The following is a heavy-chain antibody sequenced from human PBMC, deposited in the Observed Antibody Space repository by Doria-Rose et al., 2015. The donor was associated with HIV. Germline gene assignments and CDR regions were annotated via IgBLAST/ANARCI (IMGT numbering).Heavy chain of an antibody. CDR1: GVSLSSPGMG. J-gene: IGHJ4*02. V-gene: IGHV2-26*01. D-gene: IGHD6-13*01. Sequence: QITLKESGPALVKPTETLTLTCTVSGVSLSSPGMGVSWIRQPPGKALEWLANIFSDDERSYITSLKSRLTISRRTSKRQVVLTMTDMDPVDTATYYCARIKSSRWYHKYYFDFWGQGTLVIVSA. CDR3: ARIKSSRWYHKYYFDF. CDR2: IFSDDER.